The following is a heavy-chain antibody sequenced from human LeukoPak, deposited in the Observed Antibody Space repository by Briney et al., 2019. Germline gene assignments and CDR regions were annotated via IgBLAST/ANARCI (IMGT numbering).Heavy chain of an antibody. D-gene: IGHD4-17*01. CDR2: INYSGNT. V-gene: IGHV4-59*01. CDR1: GGSISDYY. J-gene: IGHJ4*02. CDR3: AREGRQDYVYFDY. Sequence: PSETLSLTCTVSGGSISDYYWSWIRQPPGKGLEWIGYINYSGNTNYNPSLKSRVTISVDTSKNQFSLRLTSVTAADTAVFYCAREGRQDYVYFDYWCQGSLVTVSS.